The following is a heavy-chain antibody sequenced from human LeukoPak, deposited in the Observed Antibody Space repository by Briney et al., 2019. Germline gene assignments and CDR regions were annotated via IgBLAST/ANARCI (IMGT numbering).Heavy chain of an antibody. CDR2: ISAYNGNT. CDR3: ARELGVSNSWYSGAFDI. CDR1: GYTFTSYG. D-gene: IGHD6-13*01. J-gene: IGHJ3*02. V-gene: IGHV1-18*01. Sequence: ASVKVSCKASGYTFTSYGISWVRQAPGQGLEWMGWISAYNGNTNYAQKLQGRVTMTTDTSTSTAYMELRSLRSDDTAVYYCARELGVSNSWYSGAFDIWGQGTMVTVSS.